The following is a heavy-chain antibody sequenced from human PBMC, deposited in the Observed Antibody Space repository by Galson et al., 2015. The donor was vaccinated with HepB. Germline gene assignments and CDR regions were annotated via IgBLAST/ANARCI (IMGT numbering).Heavy chain of an antibody. Sequence: QSGAEVKKPGESLRISCKGSGYSFTSYWISWVRQMPGKGLEWMGRIDPSDSYTNYSPSFQGHVTISANKSISTAYLQWSSLKASDTAMYYCARGPYYYVSSAVAYNGFDPWGQGTLATVSS. J-gene: IGHJ5*02. V-gene: IGHV5-10-1*01. D-gene: IGHD3-22*01. CDR1: GYSFTSYW. CDR3: ARGPYYYVSSAVAYNGFDP. CDR2: IDPSDSYT.